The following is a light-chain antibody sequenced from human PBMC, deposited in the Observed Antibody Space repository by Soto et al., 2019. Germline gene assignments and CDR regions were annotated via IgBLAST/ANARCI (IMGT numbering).Light chain of an antibody. J-gene: IGKJ3*01. CDR1: QSVGSY. Sequence: EIVLTQSPATLSLSPGERATLSCRASQSVGSYLAWYQQKPGQAPRLLIYDASTRATVIPARFSGSGSGTDFTLTISSLEPEDFAVYYCNQRTNWPPFFTFGPGTKVDIK. CDR3: NQRTNWPPFFT. V-gene: IGKV3-11*01. CDR2: DAS.